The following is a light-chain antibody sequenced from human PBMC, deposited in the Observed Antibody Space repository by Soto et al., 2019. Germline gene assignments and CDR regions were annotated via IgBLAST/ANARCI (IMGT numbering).Light chain of an antibody. CDR2: DAS. CDR3: QQFNSYPPLT. V-gene: IGKV1-13*02. Sequence: AIQLTQSPSSLSASVGDRVTITWRASQGISSALAWYQQKPGKAPKLLIYDASSLESGVPSRFSGSGSGTDFTLTISSLQPEDFATYYCQQFNSYPPLTFGGGTKVEIK. J-gene: IGKJ4*01. CDR1: QGISSA.